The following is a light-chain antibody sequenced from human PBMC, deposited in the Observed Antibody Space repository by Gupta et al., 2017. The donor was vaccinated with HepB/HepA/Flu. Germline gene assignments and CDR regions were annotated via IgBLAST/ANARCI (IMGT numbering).Light chain of an antibody. J-gene: IGLJ3*02. CDR3: NSRDSSGDHVV. CDR1: SLRRFY. V-gene: IGLV3-19*01. CDR2: GKS. Sequence: SSELTQDPAVSLALGQTVRITCQGDSLRRFYANWYQQKPGQAPVLVIYGKSNRPPGIPDRFSGTSSGNTASLTITGAQAEDEADYYCNSRDSSGDHVVFGGGTELTVL.